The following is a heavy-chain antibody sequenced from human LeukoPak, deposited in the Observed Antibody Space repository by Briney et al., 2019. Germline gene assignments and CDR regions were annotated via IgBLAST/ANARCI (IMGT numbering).Heavy chain of an antibody. CDR3: ARESDYHILTGPFDY. V-gene: IGHV1-2*02. D-gene: IGHD3-9*01. CDR2: INPNSGYT. J-gene: IGHJ4*02. CDR1: GYTFTGYH. Sequence: ASVKVSCKASGYTFTGYHMHWVRQAPGQGLEWMGWINPNSGYTDYAQNFQGRVTMTRDTSISTAYMDLRTLRSGDTAVYYCARESDYHILTGPFDYWGQGTLVTVSS.